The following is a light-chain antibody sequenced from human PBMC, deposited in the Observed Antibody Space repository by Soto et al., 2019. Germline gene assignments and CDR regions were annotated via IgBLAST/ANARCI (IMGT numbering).Light chain of an antibody. V-gene: IGKV1-5*03. J-gene: IGKJ2*02. CDR1: QSISSW. CDR3: QQYNSYLWT. Sequence: DIQMTQSPSTLSASVGDRVTITCRASQSISSWLAWYQQKPGKAPKLLIYKASSLESGVPSRFSGSGSGTEFTLTISSLQPYDFATYYCQQYNSYLWTFGQGTKLEIK. CDR2: KAS.